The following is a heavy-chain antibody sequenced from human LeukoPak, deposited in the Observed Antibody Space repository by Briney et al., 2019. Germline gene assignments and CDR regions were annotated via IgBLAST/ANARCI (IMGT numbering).Heavy chain of an antibody. CDR1: GYTFTNYH. CDR2: MNPNNGDS. CDR3: ARTTSFTASGYDY. V-gene: IGHV1-8*03. Sequence: GASVKVSCKASGYTFTNYHINWVRQATGQGLEWMGWMNPNNGDSGYAQKFQGRVTITRDTSISTSYMELRSLRSDDTAVYFCARTTSFTASGYDYWGQGTPVTVSS. J-gene: IGHJ4*02. D-gene: IGHD6-25*01.